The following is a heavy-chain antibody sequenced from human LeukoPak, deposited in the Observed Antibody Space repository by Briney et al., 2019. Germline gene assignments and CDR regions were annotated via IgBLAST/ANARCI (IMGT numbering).Heavy chain of an antibody. V-gene: IGHV3-30*03. CDR1: GFTFSAFG. CDR3: ARGCGGNCYLNDY. J-gene: IGHJ4*02. D-gene: IGHD2-15*01. CDR2: ISYDGRIK. Sequence: GRSLRLSCAVSGFTFSAFGLHWVRQAPGKGLEWVALISYDGRIKYYADSVKGRFTISRDNSKNTLYLQMSSLRVDDTAVYYCARGCGGNCYLNDYWGQGTLVTVSS.